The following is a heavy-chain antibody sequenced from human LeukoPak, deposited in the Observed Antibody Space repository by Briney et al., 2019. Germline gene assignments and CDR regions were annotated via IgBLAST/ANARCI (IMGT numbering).Heavy chain of an antibody. J-gene: IGHJ4*02. Sequence: ASVKVSCKASGYTFTSYFMHWVRQAPGQGLEWMGIINPIGGSTNYAQKFQGRVTMTRDTSTSTVYMELSSLRSEDTAVYYCARGAYYDILTGYYLCDYWGQGTLVTVSS. CDR1: GYTFTSYF. CDR2: INPIGGST. D-gene: IGHD3-9*01. V-gene: IGHV1-46*01. CDR3: ARGAYYDILTGYYLCDY.